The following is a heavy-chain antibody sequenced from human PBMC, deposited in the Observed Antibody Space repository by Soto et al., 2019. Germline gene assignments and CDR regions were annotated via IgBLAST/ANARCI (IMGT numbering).Heavy chain of an antibody. J-gene: IGHJ3*02. CDR2: IDNSGGIT. Sequence: GGSLRLSCAASGFTFSTYAMSWVRQAPGKGLEWVSTIDNSGGITYYADSVKGRFTISRDNSKNTLYLQMNSLRAEDTAVYYCAKGGYNYGFNILGQGTMVTVSS. CDR1: GFTFSTYA. CDR3: AKGGYNYGFNI. V-gene: IGHV3-23*05. D-gene: IGHD1-1*01.